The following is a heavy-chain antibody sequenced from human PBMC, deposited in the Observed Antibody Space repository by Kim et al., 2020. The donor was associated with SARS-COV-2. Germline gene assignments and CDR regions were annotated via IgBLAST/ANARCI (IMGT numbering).Heavy chain of an antibody. D-gene: IGHD2-15*01. Sequence: VKGRFLIARDNAKNSVYLQMNSLRVDDTAVYYCAGDDCSDQTCYSKDAFDVWGQGTMVTVSS. CDR3: AGDDCSDQTCYSKDAFDV. J-gene: IGHJ3*01. V-gene: IGHV3-11*04.